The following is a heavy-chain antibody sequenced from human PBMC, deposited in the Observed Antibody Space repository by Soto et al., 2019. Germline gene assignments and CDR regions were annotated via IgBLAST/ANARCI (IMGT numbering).Heavy chain of an antibody. J-gene: IGHJ5*02. CDR3: ARDFEEHYDFWSGYYTGMGVRWFDP. D-gene: IGHD3-3*01. Sequence: ASVKVSFKASGYTFTSYGISWVRQAPGQGLEWMGWISAYNGNTNYAQKLQGRVTMTTDTSTSTAYMELRSLRSDDTAVYYCARDFEEHYDFWSGYYTGMGVRWFDPWGQATRVTVAS. CDR1: GYTFTSYG. CDR2: ISAYNGNT. V-gene: IGHV1-18*01.